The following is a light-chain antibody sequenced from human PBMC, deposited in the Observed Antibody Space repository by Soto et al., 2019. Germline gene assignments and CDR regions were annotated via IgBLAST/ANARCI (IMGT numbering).Light chain of an antibody. CDR2: KAS. CDR3: QHYNSYSEA. J-gene: IGKJ1*01. CDR1: QSISTW. Sequence: DIQMTQSPSTLSASVGDRVTITCRASQSISTWLAWYQRKTGKAPKLLIYKASTLKSGVPSRFSGSGSGTEFTLTISSLQPDDFATYYCQHYNSYSEAFGQGTKVDIK. V-gene: IGKV1-5*03.